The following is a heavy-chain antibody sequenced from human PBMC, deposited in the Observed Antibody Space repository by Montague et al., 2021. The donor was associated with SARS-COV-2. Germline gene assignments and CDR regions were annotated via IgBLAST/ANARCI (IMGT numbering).Heavy chain of an antibody. D-gene: IGHD1-26*01. CDR1: GFTFSTYW. Sequence: SLRLSCAASGFTFSTYWMTWVRQAPGKGLEWVANIKGDGSNKHFVDSVVGRFTISRDNAKNSLYLLMTNLRVDDTAVYYCARDTTSFNSGIYYDAFDVWGQGTMVTVSS. CDR2: IKGDGSNK. V-gene: IGHV3-7*03. J-gene: IGHJ3*01. CDR3: ARDTTSFNSGIYYDAFDV.